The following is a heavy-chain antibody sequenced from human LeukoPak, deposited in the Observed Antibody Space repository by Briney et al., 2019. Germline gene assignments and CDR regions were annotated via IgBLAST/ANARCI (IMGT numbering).Heavy chain of an antibody. CDR1: GFTFSSYS. J-gene: IGHJ4*02. D-gene: IGHD5-18*01. V-gene: IGHV3-21*01. CDR3: ARDLFGYSCGYRGDFDY. Sequence: GGSLRLSCAASGFTFSSYSMNWVRQAPGKGLEWVSSISSSSSYIYYADSVKGRFTISRDNAKNSLYLQMNSLRAEDTAVYYCARDLFGYSCGYRGDFDYWGQGTLVTVSS. CDR2: ISSSSSYI.